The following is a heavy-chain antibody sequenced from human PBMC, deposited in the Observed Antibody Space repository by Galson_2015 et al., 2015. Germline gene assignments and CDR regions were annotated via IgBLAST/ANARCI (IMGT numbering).Heavy chain of an antibody. CDR1: GYTFTSYY. CDR3: AREPRGTVRGVIPLDY. Sequence: SVKVSCKASGYTFTSYYMHWVRQAPGQGLEWMGIINPSGGIANYAQKFQGRVTITADKSTSTAYMELSSLRSEDTAVYYCAREPRGTVRGVIPLDYWGQGTLVTVSS. D-gene: IGHD3-10*01. J-gene: IGHJ4*02. CDR2: INPSGGIA. V-gene: IGHV1-46*01.